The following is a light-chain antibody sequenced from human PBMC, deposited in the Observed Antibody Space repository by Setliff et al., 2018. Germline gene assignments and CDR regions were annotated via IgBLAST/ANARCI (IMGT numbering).Light chain of an antibody. J-gene: IGLJ1*01. Sequence: HSALAQPASVSGSPGQWITISCSGTSSDVGGYNYVSWYQQHPGKAPKLMIYDVTNRPSGISNRFSGSKSGNTASLTISGLQAEDDADYYCSSYTTSGTYVFGTGTKVTVL. V-gene: IGLV2-14*03. CDR1: SSDVGGYNY. CDR2: DVT. CDR3: SSYTTSGTYV.